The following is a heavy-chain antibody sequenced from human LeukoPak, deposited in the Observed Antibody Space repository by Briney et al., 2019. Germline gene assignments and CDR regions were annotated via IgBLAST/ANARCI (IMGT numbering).Heavy chain of an antibody. CDR3: AKETGFCSGDSCSYYYYAMDV. V-gene: IGHV3-23*01. D-gene: IGHD2-15*01. CDR2: ISSSGGTT. CDR1: GFTFSSYA. Sequence: GGSLRLSCAASGFTFSSYAMNWVRQAPGKGLEWVSVISSSGGTTYYADSVKGRFTISRDNSKNTLYLQMNSLRAEDTAVYHCAKETGFCSGDSCSYYYYAMDVWGQGTTVTVSS. J-gene: IGHJ6*02.